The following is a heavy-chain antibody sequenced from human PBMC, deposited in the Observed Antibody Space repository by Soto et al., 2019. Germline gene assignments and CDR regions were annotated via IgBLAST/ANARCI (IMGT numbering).Heavy chain of an antibody. D-gene: IGHD3-10*01. V-gene: IGHV2-5*02. CDR1: GFSLSTSGVG. CDR3: AHRRPDYYGSGSYYNWFDP. J-gene: IGHJ5*02. CDR2: IYWDDDK. Sequence: SGPTLVKPTQTLTLTCTFSGFSLSTSGVGVGWIRQPPGKALEWLALIYWDDDKRYSPSLKSRLTITKDTSKNQVVLTMTNMDPVDTATYYCAHRRPDYYGSGSYYNWFDPWGQGTLVTVSS.